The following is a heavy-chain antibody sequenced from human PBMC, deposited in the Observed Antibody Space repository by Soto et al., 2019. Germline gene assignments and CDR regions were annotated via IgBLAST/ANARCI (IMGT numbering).Heavy chain of an antibody. V-gene: IGHV4-34*01. Sequence: SETLSLTCAVYGGSFSGYYWSWIRQPPGKGLEWIGEINHSGSTNYNPSLKSRVTISVDTSKNQFSLKLSSVTAADTAVYYCARVKRRDIVVVPAASITMYSSSGDYYFDYWGQGTLVTVSS. CDR2: INHSGST. D-gene: IGHD2-2*01. J-gene: IGHJ4*02. CDR3: ARVKRRDIVVVPAASITMYSSSGDYYFDY. CDR1: GGSFSGYY.